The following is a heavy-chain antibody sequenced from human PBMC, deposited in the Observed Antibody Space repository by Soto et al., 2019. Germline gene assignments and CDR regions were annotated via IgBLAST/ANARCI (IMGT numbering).Heavy chain of an antibody. CDR2: ISSSSSYI. V-gene: IGHV3-21*01. CDR3: ARHIGSTSCYKDCYYYYGMDV. D-gene: IGHD2-2*01. Sequence: PGGSLRLSYAASGFTFSSYSMNWVRQAPGKGLEWVSSISSSSSYIYYADSVKGRFTISRDNAKNSLYLQMNSLRAEDTAVYYCARHIGSTSCYKDCYYYYGMDVWGQGTTVTVSS. CDR1: GFTFSSYS. J-gene: IGHJ6*02.